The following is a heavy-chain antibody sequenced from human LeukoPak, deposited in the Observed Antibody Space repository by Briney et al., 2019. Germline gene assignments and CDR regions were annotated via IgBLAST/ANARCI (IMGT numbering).Heavy chain of an antibody. CDR3: ARAGMIVVVITN. J-gene: IGHJ4*02. CDR1: GGSISSGGYY. CDR2: VYYSGST. D-gene: IGHD3-22*01. V-gene: IGHV4-31*03. Sequence: SETLSLTCTVSGGSISSGGYYWSWIRQHPGKGLEWIGYVYYSGSTYYNPSLKSRVTISVDTSKSQFSLKLSSVTAADTAVYYCARAGMIVVVITNWGQGTLVTVSS.